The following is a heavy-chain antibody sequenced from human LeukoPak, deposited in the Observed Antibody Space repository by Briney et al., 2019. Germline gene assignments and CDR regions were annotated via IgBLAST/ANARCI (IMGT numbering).Heavy chain of an antibody. Sequence: GGSPRLSCAASGFTFSSYAMSWVRQAPGKGLEWVSAISGSGGSTYYADSVKGRFTISRDNSKNTLYLQMNSLRAEDTAVYYCAKDLLSGGDTQWGQGTLVTVTS. V-gene: IGHV3-23*01. CDR3: AKDLLSGGDTQ. CDR2: ISGSGGST. D-gene: IGHD2-21*02. J-gene: IGHJ4*02. CDR1: GFTFSSYA.